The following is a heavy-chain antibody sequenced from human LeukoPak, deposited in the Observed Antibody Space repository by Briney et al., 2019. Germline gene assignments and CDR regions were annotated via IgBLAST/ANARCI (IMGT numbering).Heavy chain of an antibody. D-gene: IGHD1-26*01. CDR2: IGTRSNPI. Sequence: KPGGSLRLSCAASGFTFSDYYMSWIRQAPGKGLEWISYIGTRSNPIYYADSVKGRFTISRDDAKNSLYLQMNSLRDEDTAVYFCAREARGSGRDFDYWGQGILVTVSS. CDR3: AREARGSGRDFDY. V-gene: IGHV3-11*01. CDR1: GFTFSDYY. J-gene: IGHJ4*02.